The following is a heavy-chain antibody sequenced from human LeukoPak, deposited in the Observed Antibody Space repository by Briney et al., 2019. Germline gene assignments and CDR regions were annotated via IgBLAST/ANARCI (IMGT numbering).Heavy chain of an antibody. CDR1: GFTFSSYG. CDR2: ISYDGSNK. Sequence: GRSLRLSCATSGFTFSSYGMHWVRQAPGKGLEWVAVISYDGSNKYYADSVKGRFTISRDNSKNTLYLQMNSLRAEDTAVYYCANTGYSYYYYGMDVWGQGTTVTVSS. CDR3: ANTGYSYYYYGMDV. J-gene: IGHJ6*02. V-gene: IGHV3-30*19. D-gene: IGHD3-9*01.